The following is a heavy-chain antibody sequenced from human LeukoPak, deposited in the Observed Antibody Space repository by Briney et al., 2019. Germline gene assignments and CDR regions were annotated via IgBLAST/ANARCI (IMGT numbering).Heavy chain of an antibody. CDR2: VFNGGST. CDR3: ASRPADTTWYGVFDY. J-gene: IGHJ4*02. Sequence: PSETLSLTCSVSGASIDSHYWSWIRQSPGKGLVWIGYVFNGGSTNYNPSLNSRVTMSLDTSRAQFSLRLSSVTAADTATYYCASRPADTTWYGVFDYWSQGTLVTVSS. V-gene: IGHV4-59*11. D-gene: IGHD3-10*01. CDR1: GASIDSHY.